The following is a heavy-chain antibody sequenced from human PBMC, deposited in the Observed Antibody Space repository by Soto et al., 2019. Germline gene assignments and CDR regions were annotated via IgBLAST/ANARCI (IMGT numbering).Heavy chain of an antibody. CDR3: ARVKLGSYDWVDP. CDR2: INPDGGRT. V-gene: IGHV3-74*01. Sequence: QLVESGGGLVQPGGSLRLSCAASGFTFSSYWLHWVRQAPGEGLVWVSRINPDGGRTNYADSVKGRFTISRDNAKITLYLQMDSLRAEDTAVYYCARVKLGSYDWVDPWGQGTLVTVSS. J-gene: IGHJ5*02. CDR1: GFTFSSYW. D-gene: IGHD3-16*01.